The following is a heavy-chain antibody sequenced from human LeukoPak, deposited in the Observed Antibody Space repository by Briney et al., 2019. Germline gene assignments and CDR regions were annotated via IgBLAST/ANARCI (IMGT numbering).Heavy chain of an antibody. CDR3: ARLGDVGIFGSAYFDY. CDR2: IYYSGST. D-gene: IGHD3-3*01. Sequence: PSETLSLTCTVSGGSISSYYWSWIRQPPGKGLEWIGYIYYSGSTNYNPSLKSRVTISVDTSKNQFSLKLSSVTAADTAVYSCARLGDVGIFGSAYFDYWGQGTLVTVSS. J-gene: IGHJ4*02. CDR1: GGSISSYY. V-gene: IGHV4-59*01.